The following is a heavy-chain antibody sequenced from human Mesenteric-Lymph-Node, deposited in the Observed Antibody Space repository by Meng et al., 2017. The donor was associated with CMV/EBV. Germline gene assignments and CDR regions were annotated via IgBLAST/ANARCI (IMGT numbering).Heavy chain of an antibody. Sequence: LPLQESGPGLVKPSETLSLSCIFSGDSISNSTYYWTWIRQPPGKGLEWIGSVHHSGTTYYNPSLKGRLTISVDTSANLFSLRLTTVTATDTATYYCARRGNYDSDYSEYWGQGTLVTVSS. V-gene: IGHV4-39*01. J-gene: IGHJ4*02. CDR1: GDSISNSTYY. CDR3: ARRGNYDSDYSEY. D-gene: IGHD3-22*01. CDR2: VHHSGTT.